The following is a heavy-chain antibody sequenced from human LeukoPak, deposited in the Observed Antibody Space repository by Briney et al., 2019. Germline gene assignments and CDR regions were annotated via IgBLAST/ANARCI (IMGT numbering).Heavy chain of an antibody. V-gene: IGHV4-39*07. CDR2: IYYSGST. J-gene: IGHJ5*02. D-gene: IGHD3-3*01. Sequence: PSETLSLTCTVSGGSISSSSYYWGWIRQPPGKGLEWIGSIYYSGSTYYNPSLKSRVTISVDTSKSQFSLKLSSVTAADTAVYYCARGPGREQRFLEWLYPPPTWGQGTLVTVSS. CDR3: ARGPGREQRFLEWLYPPPT. CDR1: GGSISSSSYY.